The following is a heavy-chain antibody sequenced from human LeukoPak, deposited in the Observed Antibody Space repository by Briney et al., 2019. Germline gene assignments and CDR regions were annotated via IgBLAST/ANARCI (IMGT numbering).Heavy chain of an antibody. CDR2: TNPSGGSA. J-gene: IGHJ4*02. CDR3: ARGPMTAVDH. Sequence: ASVKVSCKASGYTFTRYYMHWVRQAPGQGLEWMGGTNPSGGSATYAQKFQGRVTMTRDTSTSTVYMELSSLRSEDTAVYYCARGPMTAVDHWGQGTLVTASS. D-gene: IGHD4-17*01. CDR1: GYTFTRYY. V-gene: IGHV1-46*01.